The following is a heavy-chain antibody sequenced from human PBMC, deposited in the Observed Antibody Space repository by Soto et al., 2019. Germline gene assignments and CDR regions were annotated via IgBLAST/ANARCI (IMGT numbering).Heavy chain of an antibody. J-gene: IGHJ6*02. CDR3: ARQRYGMDV. V-gene: IGHV3-33*01. CDR2: IWYDGSNK. Sequence: GGSLRLSCAASGFTFSSYGMHWVRQAPGKGLEWVAVIWYDGSNKYYADSVKGRFTIPRDNSKNTLYLQMNSLRAEDTAVYYCARQRYGMDVWGQGTTVTVSS. CDR1: GFTFSSYG.